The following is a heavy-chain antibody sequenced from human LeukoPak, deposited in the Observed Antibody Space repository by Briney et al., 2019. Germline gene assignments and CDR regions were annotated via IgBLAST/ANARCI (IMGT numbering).Heavy chain of an antibody. CDR3: ARHGRFEYYYGSGRTTHAFDI. CDR1: GYSFTSYW. CDR2: IYPGDSDT. J-gene: IGHJ3*02. D-gene: IGHD3-10*01. V-gene: IGHV5-51*01. Sequence: GESLKISCKGSGYSFTSYWIGWVRQMPGKGLEGMGIIYPGDSDTRYSPSFQGQVTISADKSISTAYLQWSSLKASDTAMYYCARHGRFEYYYGSGRTTHAFDIWGQGTMVTVSS.